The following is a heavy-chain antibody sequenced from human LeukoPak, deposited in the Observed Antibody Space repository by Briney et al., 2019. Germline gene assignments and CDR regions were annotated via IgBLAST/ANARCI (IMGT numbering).Heavy chain of an antibody. J-gene: IGHJ5*02. V-gene: IGHV3-53*01. CDR3: ARGGAIFLNWFDP. CDR1: GFTVSSNY. CDR2: IYSGGST. D-gene: IGHD3-3*02. Sequence: GGSLRLSCAASGFTVSSNYMSWVRQAPGKGLEWVSVIYSGGSTYYADSVKGRFTISRDNSKNTLYLQMNSLRAEGTAVYYCARGGAIFLNWFDPWGQGTLVTVSS.